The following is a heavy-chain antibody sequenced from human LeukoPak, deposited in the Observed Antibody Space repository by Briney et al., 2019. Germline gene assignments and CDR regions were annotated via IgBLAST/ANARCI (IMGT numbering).Heavy chain of an antibody. CDR2: ISAYNGNT. CDR3: ASPPSNSYYYDSSGYFFDY. D-gene: IGHD3-22*01. CDR1: GYTFTNYG. V-gene: IGHV1-18*01. Sequence: ASVKVSCKASGYTFTNYGISWVRQAPGQGLECMGWISAYNGNTKYVQKFQGRVTMTTDTSTSTAYMELRSLRSDDTAVYYCASPPSNSYYYDSSGYFFDYWGQGTLVTVSS. J-gene: IGHJ4*02.